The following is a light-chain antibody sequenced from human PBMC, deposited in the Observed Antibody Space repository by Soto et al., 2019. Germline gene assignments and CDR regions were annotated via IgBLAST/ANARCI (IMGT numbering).Light chain of an antibody. Sequence: QSALTQPASVSGSPGQSIAISCTGSSSDVGFYNYVSWYQQHPGEVPKLIIFEVSNRPSGVSNRFSGSKSGNTASLTISGLLAEDEAAYYCSSYTTSSTRVFGTGTKVTVL. CDR3: SSYTTSSTRV. CDR1: SSDVGFYNY. V-gene: IGLV2-14*01. CDR2: EVS. J-gene: IGLJ1*01.